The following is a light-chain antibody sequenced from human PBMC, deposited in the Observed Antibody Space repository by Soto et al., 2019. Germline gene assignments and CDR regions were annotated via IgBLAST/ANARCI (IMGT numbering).Light chain of an antibody. CDR3: LREYNYPFT. J-gene: IGKJ3*01. V-gene: IGKV1-6*01. CDR2: AAS. CDR1: QGIRND. Sequence: AIQMTQSPSSLSASVGDRVTITCRASQGIRNDLGWYQQKPEKAPKLLIYAASSLQSGVPSRFSGSGSGKDFTLTISGLQHGDFAAYFCLREYNYPFTFGPGTNVDIK.